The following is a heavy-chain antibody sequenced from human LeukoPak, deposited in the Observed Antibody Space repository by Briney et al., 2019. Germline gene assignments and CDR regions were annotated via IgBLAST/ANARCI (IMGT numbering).Heavy chain of an antibody. CDR3: ARGVRYFDWSPFDY. V-gene: IGHV4-34*01. D-gene: IGHD3-9*01. Sequence: SETLSLNCAVYGGSFSGYYWSWIRQPPGKGLEWIGEINHSGSTNYNPSLKSRVTISVDTSKNQFSLKLSSVTAADTAVYYCARGVRYFDWSPFDYWGQGTLVTVSS. CDR1: GGSFSGYY. CDR2: INHSGST. J-gene: IGHJ4*02.